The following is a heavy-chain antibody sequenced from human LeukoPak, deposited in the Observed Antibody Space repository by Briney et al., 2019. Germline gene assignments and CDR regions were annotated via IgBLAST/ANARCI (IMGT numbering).Heavy chain of an antibody. D-gene: IGHD5-12*01. J-gene: IGHJ6*03. Sequence: PSETLSLTCTVSGYSINSGYYWGWIRQPPGKGLEWIGSIYHSGSTYYNPSLKSRVTISVDTSKNQFSLKLSSVTAADTAVYYCAREISGYGRNYYYYYYMDVWGKGTTVTVSS. CDR2: IYHSGST. CDR1: GYSINSGYY. V-gene: IGHV4-38-2*02. CDR3: AREISGYGRNYYYYYYMDV.